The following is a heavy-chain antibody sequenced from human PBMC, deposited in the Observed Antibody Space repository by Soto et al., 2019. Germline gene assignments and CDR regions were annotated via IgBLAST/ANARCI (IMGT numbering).Heavy chain of an antibody. V-gene: IGHV3-23*01. Sequence: GGSLRLSCAASGFTFSSYAMSWVRQAPGKGLEWVSAISGSGGSTYYADSVKGRFTISRDNSKNTLYLQMNSLRAEDTAVYYCARGYCSGGSCPFYAFDIWGQGTMVTVSS. CDR1: GFTFSSYA. CDR3: ARGYCSGGSCPFYAFDI. D-gene: IGHD2-15*01. J-gene: IGHJ3*02. CDR2: ISGSGGST.